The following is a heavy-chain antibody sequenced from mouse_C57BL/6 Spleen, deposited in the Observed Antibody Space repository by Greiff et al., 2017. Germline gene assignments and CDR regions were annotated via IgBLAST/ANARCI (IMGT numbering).Heavy chain of an antibody. CDR2: IYPGDGDT. Sequence: QVQLQQSGAELVKPGASVKISCKASGYAFSSYWMNWVKQRPGKGLEWIGQIYPGDGDTNYNGKFKGKATLTAAKSSSTAYMQLSSLTSEDSAVYFCARSGGSSGSSWFAYWGQGTLVTVSA. CDR1: GYAFSSYW. J-gene: IGHJ3*01. CDR3: ARSGGSSGSSWFAY. D-gene: IGHD3-2*02. V-gene: IGHV1-80*01.